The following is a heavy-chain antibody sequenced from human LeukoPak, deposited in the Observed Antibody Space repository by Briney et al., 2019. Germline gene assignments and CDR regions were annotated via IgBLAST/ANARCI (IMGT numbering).Heavy chain of an antibody. CDR1: GFTFDDYA. V-gene: IGHV3-9*01. CDR2: ISWNSGSI. D-gene: IGHD1-26*01. J-gene: IGHJ2*01. Sequence: GGSLRLSCAASGFTFDDYAMHWVRQAPGKGLEWVSGISWNSGSIGYADSVKGRFTISRDNAKNSLYLQMNSLRAEDTAVYYCAKDYGGSYYSWYFDLWGRGTLVTVSS. CDR3: AKDYGGSYYSWYFDL.